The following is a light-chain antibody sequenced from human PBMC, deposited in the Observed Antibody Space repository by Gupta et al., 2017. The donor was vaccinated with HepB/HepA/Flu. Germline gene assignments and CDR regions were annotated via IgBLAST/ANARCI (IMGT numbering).Light chain of an antibody. CDR2: GAS. J-gene: IGKJ2*01. Sequence: EIVLTQSPATLSLSPGERATVSCRASQSVGSHLAWYQHKPGQAPRLLIYGASNRAPGVPDKFSGSGSGTXFTLTIXSLEAEDSAIYYCQQRSSCPYTFGXGTQVDI. CDR3: QQRSSCPYT. V-gene: IGKV3-11*01. CDR1: QSVGSH.